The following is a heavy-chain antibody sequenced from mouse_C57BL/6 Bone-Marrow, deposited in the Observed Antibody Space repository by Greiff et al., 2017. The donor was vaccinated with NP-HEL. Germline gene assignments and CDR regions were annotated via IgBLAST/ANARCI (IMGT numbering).Heavy chain of an antibody. CDR3: ARREAY. CDR2: ISNGGGST. J-gene: IGHJ3*01. Sequence: EVMLVESGGGLVQPGGSLKLSYAASGFTFSDYYMYWVRQTPEKRLEWVAYISNGGGSTYYPDTVKGRFTISRDNAKNTLYLQMSRLKSEDTAMYYCARREAYWGQGTLVTVSA. CDR1: GFTFSDYY. V-gene: IGHV5-12*01.